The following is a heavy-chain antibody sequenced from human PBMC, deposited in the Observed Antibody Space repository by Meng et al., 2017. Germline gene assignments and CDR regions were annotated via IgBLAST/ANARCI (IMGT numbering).Heavy chain of an antibody. D-gene: IGHD3-9*01. CDR3: ARAYYDILTGSPYYYYYGMDV. J-gene: IGHJ6*02. CDR1: GYIFTNYY. CDR2: INPTSGNT. V-gene: IGHV1-2*06. Sequence: ASVKVSCKASGYIFTNYYIYWVRQAPGQGLEWMGRINPTSGNTNYAQKFQGRVIMTRDTSINTAYVELSSLTSDDTAVYYCARAYYDILTGSPYYYYYGMDVWGQGTTVTVSS.